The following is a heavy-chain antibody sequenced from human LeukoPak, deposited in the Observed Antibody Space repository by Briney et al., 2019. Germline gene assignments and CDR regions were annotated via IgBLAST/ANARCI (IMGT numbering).Heavy chain of an antibody. J-gene: IGHJ4*02. D-gene: IGHD1-26*01. V-gene: IGHV3-30-3*01. CDR3: ARAWDGF. CDR2: ISYDGSNK. CDR1: GFTFSSYA. Sequence: GRSLRLSCAASGFTFSSYAMHWVRQAPGKGLEWVAVISYDGSNKYYADSVKGRFTISRDNSKNTLYLQMNSLRAEDTAMYYCARAWDGFWGQGTLVTVSS.